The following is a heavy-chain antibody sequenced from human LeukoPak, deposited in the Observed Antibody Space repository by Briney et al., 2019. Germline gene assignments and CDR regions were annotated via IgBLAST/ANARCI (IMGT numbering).Heavy chain of an antibody. CDR1: GGSFSGYY. Sequence: SETLSLTCAVYGGSFSGYYWSWIRQPPGKGLEWIGEINHSGSTNYNPSLKSRVTISVDTSKNQFSLKLSSVTAADTAVYYCARGLGTTQYYYYYGMDVWGQGTTVAVSS. J-gene: IGHJ6*02. D-gene: IGHD4-11*01. CDR2: INHSGST. CDR3: ARGLGTTQYYYYYGMDV. V-gene: IGHV4-34*01.